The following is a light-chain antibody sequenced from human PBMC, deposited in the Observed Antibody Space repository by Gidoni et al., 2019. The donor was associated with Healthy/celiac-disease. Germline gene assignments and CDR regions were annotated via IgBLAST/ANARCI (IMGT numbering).Light chain of an antibody. V-gene: IGKV3-15*01. CDR1: QSVSSN. J-gene: IGKJ1*01. CDR2: GAS. CDR3: QQYNNWPRT. Sequence: EIVLTHSPATLSLSPGERATLSRRASQSVSSNLAWYQQKPGQAPRLLIHGASTRATGIPARFSGSGSGTEFTLTISSLQTEDFAVYYCQQYNNWPRTFGQGTKVEIK.